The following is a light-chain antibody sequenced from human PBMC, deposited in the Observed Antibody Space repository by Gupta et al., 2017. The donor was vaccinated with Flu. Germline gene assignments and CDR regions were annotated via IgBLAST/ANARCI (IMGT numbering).Light chain of an antibody. Sequence: TSSDVGGYNYVSWYQQHPGKAPKVMIDDVTKRPSGVPDRFSGSKSGNTASLTISGLQAEDEADYYCCSFAGSYTGVFGGGTKVTVL. V-gene: IGLV2-11*01. CDR2: DVT. CDR3: CSFAGSYTGV. J-gene: IGLJ3*02. CDR1: SSDVGGYNY.